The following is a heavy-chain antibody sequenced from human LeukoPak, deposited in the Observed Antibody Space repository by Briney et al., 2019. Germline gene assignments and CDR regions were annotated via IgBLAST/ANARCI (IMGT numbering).Heavy chain of an antibody. CDR3: AKDGGWNDPRYFDY. V-gene: IGHV3-11*01. CDR1: GFTFSDYY. CDR2: ISSSGSTI. D-gene: IGHD1-1*01. J-gene: IGHJ4*02. Sequence: GGSLRLSCAASGFTFSDYYMSWIRQAPGKGLEWVSYISSSGSTIYYADSVKGRFTISRDNSKNTLYLQMNSLRAEDTAVYYCAKDGGWNDPRYFDYWGQGTLVTVSS.